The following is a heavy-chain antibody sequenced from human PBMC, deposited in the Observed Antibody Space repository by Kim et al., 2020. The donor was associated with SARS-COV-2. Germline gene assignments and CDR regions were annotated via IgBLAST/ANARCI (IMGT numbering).Heavy chain of an antibody. CDR1: GFTFSAYD. CDR2: ITKSSTTI. CDR3: VRERMGGAFDI. J-gene: IGHJ3*02. Sequence: GGSLRLSCATSGFTFSAYDMNWVRRAPGKGLEWLSFITKSSTTIYYANSVEGRFTISRDNAKNLLYLQMDSLIDEDTALHYCVRERMGGAFDIWGQGTM. D-gene: IGHD3-16*01. V-gene: IGHV3-48*02.